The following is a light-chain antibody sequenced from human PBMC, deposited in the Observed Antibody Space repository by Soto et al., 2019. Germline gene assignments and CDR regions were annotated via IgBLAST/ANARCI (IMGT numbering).Light chain of an antibody. CDR2: SAS. CDR3: QQYHTWPIT. V-gene: IGKV3-20*01. J-gene: IGKJ4*01. CDR1: QTISSNY. Sequence: EVVLTQSPDTLSLSPGERATLSCRASQTISSNYVAWYQQKPGQAPRLLIYSASSRATGIPDRFSGSGSGTHFTLTISSLQSEDCAIYYCQQYHTWPITFGGGTKVDIK.